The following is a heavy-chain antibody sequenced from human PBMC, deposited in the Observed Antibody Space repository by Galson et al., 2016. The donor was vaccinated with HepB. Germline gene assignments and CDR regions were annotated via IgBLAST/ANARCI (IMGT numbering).Heavy chain of an antibody. CDR3: VRGRYSSGTWNWFDP. D-gene: IGHD3-22*01. V-gene: IGHV1-69*13. Sequence: SVKVSCKAFGDTFRDYAFSWVRQAPGQGLEWMGGIYPIFKTTNYAQKFQGRVTITADESTSTAYLGLSSLRSEDTAIYYCVRGRYSSGTWNWFDPWGQGTLVTGSS. J-gene: IGHJ5*02. CDR1: GDTFRDYA. CDR2: IYPIFKTT.